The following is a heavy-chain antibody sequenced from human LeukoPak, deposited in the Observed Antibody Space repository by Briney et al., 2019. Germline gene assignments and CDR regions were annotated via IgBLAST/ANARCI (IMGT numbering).Heavy chain of an antibody. Sequence: GGSLRLSCAASGFTFSSYSMNWVRQAPGKGLEWVSSISSSSSYIYYADSVKGRFTISRDNAKSSLYLQMNSLRAEDTAVYYCARDKPNMAGPRNGMDVWGQGTTVTVSS. CDR1: GFTFSSYS. J-gene: IGHJ6*02. D-gene: IGHD6-19*01. CDR2: ISSSSSYI. CDR3: ARDKPNMAGPRNGMDV. V-gene: IGHV3-21*01.